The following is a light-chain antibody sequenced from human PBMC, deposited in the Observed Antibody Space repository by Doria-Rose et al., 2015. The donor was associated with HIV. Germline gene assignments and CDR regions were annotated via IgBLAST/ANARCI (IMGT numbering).Light chain of an antibody. CDR1: QDIRKY. V-gene: IGKV1-33*01. CDR2: GAS. Sequence: DIRVTQSPSSLSASLGDRVTITCQASQDIRKYLNWYQRNPGKAPKLLIYGASNLETGVPSSFSGSGSGTDFALTISSLQPEDIATYFCQQYDNLPFIFGPGTKVDLK. J-gene: IGKJ3*01. CDR3: QQYDNLPFI.